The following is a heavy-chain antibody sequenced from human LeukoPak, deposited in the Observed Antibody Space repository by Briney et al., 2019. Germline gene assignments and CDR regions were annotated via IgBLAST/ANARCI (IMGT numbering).Heavy chain of an antibody. V-gene: IGHV4-61*08. CDR3: ARAGLEDAFDI. Sequence: SETLSLTCTVSGGSISSGGYYWSWIRQPPGKGLEWIGYIYYSGSTNYNPSLKSRVTISVDTSKNQFSLKLSSVTAADTAVYYCARAGLEDAFDIWGQGTMVTVSS. CDR1: GGSISSGGYY. J-gene: IGHJ3*02. D-gene: IGHD6-19*01. CDR2: IYYSGST.